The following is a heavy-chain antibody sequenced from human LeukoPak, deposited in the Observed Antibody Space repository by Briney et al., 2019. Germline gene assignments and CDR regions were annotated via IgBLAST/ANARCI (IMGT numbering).Heavy chain of an antibody. CDR2: ISSSSSTI. V-gene: IGHV3-48*01. J-gene: IGHJ6*03. CDR1: GFTFSSYS. CDR3: ARDHVYYYYCMDV. Sequence: GGSLRLSCAASGFTFSSYSMNWVRQAPGKGLEWVSYISSSSSTIYCADSVKGRFTISRDNAKNSLYLQMNSLRAEDTAVYYCARDHVYYYYCMDVWGKGTTVTVSS.